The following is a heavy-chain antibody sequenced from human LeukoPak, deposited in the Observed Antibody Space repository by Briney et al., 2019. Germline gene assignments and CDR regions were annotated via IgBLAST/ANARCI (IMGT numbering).Heavy chain of an antibody. D-gene: IGHD4-17*01. CDR2: INGGGGRT. V-gene: IGHV3-23*01. CDR1: GFTFSSYW. J-gene: IGHJ4*02. Sequence: GGSLRLSCAASGFTFSSYWMSWVRQAPGKGLEWVSDINGGGGRTYYAVSVRGRFTISRDNSKNTLYLQMNSLRAEDTAVYYCAREDYYGDPSGDYWGQGTLVTVSS. CDR3: AREDYYGDPSGDY.